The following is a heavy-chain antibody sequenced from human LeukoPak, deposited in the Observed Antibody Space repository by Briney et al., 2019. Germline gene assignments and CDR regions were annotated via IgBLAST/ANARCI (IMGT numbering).Heavy chain of an antibody. CDR3: ARDEFTYYDSSGSRVYGMDV. CDR2: IIPIFGTA. Sequence: SVKVSCKASGGTFSSYAISWVRQAPGQGLEWMGGIIPIFGTANYAQKFQGRVTITADESTSTAYMELSSLRSEDTAVYYCARDEFTYYDSSGSRVYGMDVWGQGTTVTVSS. V-gene: IGHV1-69*13. J-gene: IGHJ6*02. CDR1: GGTFSSYA. D-gene: IGHD3-22*01.